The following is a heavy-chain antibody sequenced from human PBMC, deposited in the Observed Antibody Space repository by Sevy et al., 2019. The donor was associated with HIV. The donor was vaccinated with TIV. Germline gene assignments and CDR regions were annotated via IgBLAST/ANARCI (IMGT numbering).Heavy chain of an antibody. J-gene: IGHJ4*02. CDR1: GGSINSGSYL. CDR2: LSSSGST. Sequence: SETLSLTCTVSGGSINSGSYLWSWVRQPAGKGLEWIGRLSSSGSTFYNPSLKSRVTISVDTSKNLFSLKVTSVTAADTAVYYCAREYGYWGRGTLVTVSS. CDR3: AREYGY. D-gene: IGHD3-10*01. V-gene: IGHV4-61*02.